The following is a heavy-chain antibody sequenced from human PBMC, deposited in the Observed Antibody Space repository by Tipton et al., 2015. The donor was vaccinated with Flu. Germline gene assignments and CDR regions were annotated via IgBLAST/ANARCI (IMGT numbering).Heavy chain of an antibody. CDR1: GFTFSSYS. CDR2: ISSSSSHI. D-gene: IGHD6-19*01. V-gene: IGHV3-21*01. CDR3: ARDYLCSVWYY. J-gene: IGHJ4*02. Sequence: GSLRLSCAASGFTFSSYSMNWVRQAPGKGLEWVSSISSSSSHIYYADSVKGRFTISRDNAKNSLYLQMNSLRAEDTSVYYCARDYLCSVWYYWGQGTLVTVSS.